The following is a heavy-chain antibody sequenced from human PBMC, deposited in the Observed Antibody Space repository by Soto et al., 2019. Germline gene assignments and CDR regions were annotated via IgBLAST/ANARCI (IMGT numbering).Heavy chain of an antibody. V-gene: IGHV3-23*01. CDR3: AKEITMIPFGGVMAIDN. CDR2: IGGSGTNT. CDR1: GLSSRDSA. D-gene: IGHD3-16*01. Sequence: EVQLFEFGGGLIQPGGSLRLSCAASGLSSRDSAMSWVRRAPGKGLQLVSSIGGSGTNTHYADSVRGRFSVSRDNSKTTLYLHLISLRVEDTAVYYCAKEITMIPFGGVMAIDNWGQGTLVTVSS. J-gene: IGHJ4*02.